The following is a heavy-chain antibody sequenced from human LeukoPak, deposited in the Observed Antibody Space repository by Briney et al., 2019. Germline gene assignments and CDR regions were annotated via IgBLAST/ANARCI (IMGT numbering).Heavy chain of an antibody. Sequence: SETLSLTCTVSGGSISSHYWSWIRQPPGKGLEWIGYIYYSGSTNYNPSLKSRVTISVDTSKNQFSLKLSSVTAADTAVYYCARLYCSSTSCYTGPNYYYMDAWGKGTTVTVSS. J-gene: IGHJ6*03. CDR3: ARLYCSSTSCYTGPNYYYMDA. CDR1: GGSISSHY. D-gene: IGHD2-2*02. CDR2: IYYSGST. V-gene: IGHV4-59*11.